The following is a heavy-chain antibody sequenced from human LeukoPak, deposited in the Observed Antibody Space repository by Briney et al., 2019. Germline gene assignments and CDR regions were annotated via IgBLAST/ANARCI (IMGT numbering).Heavy chain of an antibody. CDR2: IYPDDSDT. D-gene: IGHD2-15*01. V-gene: IGHV5-51*01. CDR3: ARLVVVAATRPNWFDP. Sequence: GESLKISCKGSGYSFTSYWIGWVRQMPGKGLEWMGIIYPDDSDTRYSPSFQGQVTISADKSISTAYLQWSSLKASDTAMYYCARLVVVAATRPNWFDPWGQGTLVTVSS. J-gene: IGHJ5*02. CDR1: GYSFTSYW.